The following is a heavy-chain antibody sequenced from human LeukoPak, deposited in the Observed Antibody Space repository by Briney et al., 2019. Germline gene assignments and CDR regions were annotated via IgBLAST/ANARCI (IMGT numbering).Heavy chain of an antibody. CDR2: ILPNSGTI. D-gene: IGHD6-13*01. CDR3: ARTSTAGTIYYYMDV. CDR1: GYTSTGYY. Sequence: GASVKVSCKASGYTSTGYYIHWMRQAPGQGLEWMGRILPNSGTINYAQKFQGRVTLTRDTSISTAYMELSRLTSDDTAIYYCARTSTAGTIYYYMDVWGKGTAVTVSS. V-gene: IGHV1-2*06. J-gene: IGHJ6*03.